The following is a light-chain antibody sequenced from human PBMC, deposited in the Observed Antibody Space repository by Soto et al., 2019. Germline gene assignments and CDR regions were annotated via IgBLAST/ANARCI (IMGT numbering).Light chain of an antibody. J-gene: IGKJ4*01. Sequence: DIQLTQSPSTLSASVGDRVIITCRASQIIRNWLAWYQQKPGEAPKLLLYQASGLQTEVPSRFSGSGSGTEFTLTISSLQPDDFATYYCQQFENYPLTFGGGTKVEIK. CDR1: QIIRNW. CDR3: QQFENYPLT. CDR2: QAS. V-gene: IGKV1-5*03.